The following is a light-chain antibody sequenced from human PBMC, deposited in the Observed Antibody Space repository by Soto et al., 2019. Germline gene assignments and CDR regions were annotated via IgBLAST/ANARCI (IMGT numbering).Light chain of an antibody. V-gene: IGKV3-20*01. J-gene: IGKJ1*01. CDR1: QSVSNNY. CDR2: GAS. Sequence: ELVLTQSPGTLSLSPGERATLSCRASQSVSNNYLAWYQQKPGQAPRLLIYGASNRATGIPDRFSGSGSGTDFTLTISRLEPEDFAVYYCQQYGSLSWTFGQGTKVDIK. CDR3: QQYGSLSWT.